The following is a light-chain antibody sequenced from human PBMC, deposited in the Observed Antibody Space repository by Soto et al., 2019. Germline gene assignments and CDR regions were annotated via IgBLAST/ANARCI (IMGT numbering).Light chain of an antibody. CDR1: QRVSGGF. J-gene: IGKJ5*01. CDR2: DTS. Sequence: DIVLTQSPATLSLSPGERATLYCGASQRVSGGFLAWYQQKPGLAPRLLLYDTSFRATGIPDRFSGSGSGTAFTPTISSLDPEDFSVYYCQQHNNWPPITFGQGTRLEIK. V-gene: IGKV3D-20*01. CDR3: QQHNNWPPIT.